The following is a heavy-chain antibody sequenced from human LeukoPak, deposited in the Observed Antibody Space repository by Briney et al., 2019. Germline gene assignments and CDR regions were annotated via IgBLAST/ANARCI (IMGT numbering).Heavy chain of an antibody. V-gene: IGHV3-21*01. D-gene: IGHD3-3*01. CDR2: ISSSSSYI. CDR3: ARDGYYDFWSGYYYYMDV. J-gene: IGHJ6*03. Sequence: GGSPRLSCAASGFTFSSYSMNWVRKAPGKGLEGFSSISSSSSYIYYADSVKGRFTISRDNAKNSLYLQMNSLRAEDTAVYYCARDGYYDFWSGYYYYMDVWGKGTTVTVSS. CDR1: GFTFSSYS.